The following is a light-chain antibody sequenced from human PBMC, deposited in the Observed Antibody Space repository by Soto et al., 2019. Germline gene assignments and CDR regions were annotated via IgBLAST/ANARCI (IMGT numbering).Light chain of an antibody. CDR2: AAS. V-gene: IGKV1-39*01. J-gene: IGKJ5*01. CDR3: QQANSFPIT. CDR1: QSISTH. Sequence: DIQMTQSPSSLSASVGDRVTITCRASQSISTHLNWYQQKPGKAPNLLIYAASSLQSGVPSRFSGSGSGTEFTLTISSLQPEDFATYYCQQANSFPITFGQGTRLEI.